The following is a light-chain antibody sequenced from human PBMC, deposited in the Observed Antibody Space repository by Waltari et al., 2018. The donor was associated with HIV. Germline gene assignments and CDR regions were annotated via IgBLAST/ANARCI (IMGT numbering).Light chain of an antibody. Sequence: SALTQPPSVSGSPGQSVTISCTGSSCDDGRHNRYSWYQQPPGTAPKPLIYEVTYRPSGVPDRFSGSKSGNTASLTISGLQAEDEADYYCSSYTSSSTYVFGTGTRVTVL. J-gene: IGLJ1*01. CDR2: EVT. V-gene: IGLV2-18*02. CDR1: SCDDGRHNR. CDR3: SSYTSSSTYV.